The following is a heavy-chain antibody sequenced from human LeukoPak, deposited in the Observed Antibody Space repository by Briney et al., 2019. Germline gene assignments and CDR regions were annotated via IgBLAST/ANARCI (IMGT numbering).Heavy chain of an antibody. CDR3: ARDTPHYYDSSGYDAFDI. CDR2: IYSGGST. Sequence: GGSLRLSCAASGFTVSSNYMSWVRQAPGKGLEWVSVIYSGGSTYYADSVKGRFTISRDNFKNTLYLQMNSLRAEDTAVYYCARDTPHYYDSSGYDAFDIWGQGTMVTVSS. D-gene: IGHD3-22*01. CDR1: GFTVSSNY. V-gene: IGHV3-53*01. J-gene: IGHJ3*02.